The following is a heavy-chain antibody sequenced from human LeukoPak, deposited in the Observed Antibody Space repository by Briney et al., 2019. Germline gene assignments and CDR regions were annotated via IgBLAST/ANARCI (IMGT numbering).Heavy chain of an antibody. Sequence: ASVKVSCKASGYTFTGYYMHWVRRAPGQGLEWMGWINPNSGGTNYAKKFQGRVTMNRDTSISTAYMELSRLRSDDTAVYYCARVFGSGSYLNYFDYWGQGTLVTVSS. D-gene: IGHD3-10*01. CDR1: GYTFTGYY. J-gene: IGHJ4*02. CDR2: INPNSGGT. V-gene: IGHV1-2*02. CDR3: ARVFGSGSYLNYFDY.